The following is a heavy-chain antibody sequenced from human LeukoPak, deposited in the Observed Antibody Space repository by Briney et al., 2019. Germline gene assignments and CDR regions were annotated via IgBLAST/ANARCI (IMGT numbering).Heavy chain of an antibody. CDR1: GFTFSSYS. CDR2: IKQDGSEK. V-gene: IGHV3-7*01. CDR3: ASLYSGYDFDY. D-gene: IGHD5-12*01. Sequence: GGSLRLSCAASGFTFSSYSMNWVRQAPGKGLEWVANIKQDGSEKYYVDSVKGRFTISRDNAKNSLYLQMNSLRAEDTAVYYCASLYSGYDFDYWGQGTLVTVSS. J-gene: IGHJ4*02.